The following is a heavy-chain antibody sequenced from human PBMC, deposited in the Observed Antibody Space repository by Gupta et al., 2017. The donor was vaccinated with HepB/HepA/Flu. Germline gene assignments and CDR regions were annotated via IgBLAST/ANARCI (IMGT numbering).Heavy chain of an antibody. V-gene: IGHV3-48*03. CDR2: IDNSGSAK. J-gene: IGHJ4*02. Sequence: EVQLVESGGGLVQPGGSLRLPCVTSGFTFSNYEMNWVRQGPGKGLEWVSYIDNSGSAKYYADSLKGRFTISRDNAKNSLYLQMNSLRAEDTAVYYCARESLRCYGDCNDYWGQGTLVTVSS. CDR3: ARESLRCYGDCNDY. D-gene: IGHD2-21*02. CDR1: GFTFSNYE.